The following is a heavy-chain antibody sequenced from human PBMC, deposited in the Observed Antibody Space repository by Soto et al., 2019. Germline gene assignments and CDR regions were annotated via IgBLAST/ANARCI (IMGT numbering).Heavy chain of an antibody. J-gene: IGHJ3*02. D-gene: IGHD3-22*01. CDR1: GFSVTSYA. Sequence: GGSLRLSCAVSGFSVTSYALHWVRQAPGKGLEWVAVISYDGITKYYADSVKGRFTISTDTSKNTLYLQMNSLRPEDTALYYCARDLYDYDSSGNGFDIWGQGTVVTVSS. CDR2: ISYDGITK. CDR3: ARDLYDYDSSGNGFDI. V-gene: IGHV3-30-3*01.